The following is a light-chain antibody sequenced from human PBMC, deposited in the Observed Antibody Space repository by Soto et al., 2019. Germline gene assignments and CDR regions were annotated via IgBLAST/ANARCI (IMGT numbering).Light chain of an antibody. CDR3: QQHNVWPAT. J-gene: IGKJ1*01. Sequence: IVMTHSPATLSVSPGERFTLSFRASQSVRSNLAWYQQKPGQAPRPLIYEASTRATGVPARFSGSGSGTEFTLTISSLQSEDFAVYYCQQHNVWPATFGQGTKVDIK. V-gene: IGKV3-15*01. CDR1: QSVRSN. CDR2: EAS.